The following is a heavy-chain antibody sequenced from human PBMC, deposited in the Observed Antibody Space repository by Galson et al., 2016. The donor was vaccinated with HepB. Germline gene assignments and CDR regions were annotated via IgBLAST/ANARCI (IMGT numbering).Heavy chain of an antibody. J-gene: IGHJ6*02. CDR2: ISYDGSNK. V-gene: IGHV3-30*18. CDR1: GFTFSTYG. CDR3: AKDGYRGSYRDYYGMDV. D-gene: IGHD1-26*01. Sequence: SLRLSCAASGFTFSTYGMHWVRQAPGKGLEWVAVISYDGSNKKYADSVKGRFTISSDTSKNTLYLQMNSLTAEDTAVYFCAKDGYRGSYRDYYGMDVWGQGTTVTVSS.